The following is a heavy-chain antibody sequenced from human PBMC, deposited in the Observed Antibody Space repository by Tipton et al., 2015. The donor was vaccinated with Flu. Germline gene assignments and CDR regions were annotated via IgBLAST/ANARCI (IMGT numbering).Heavy chain of an antibody. CDR1: GYTFTSYG. Sequence: QVQLVQSGAEVKKPGASVKVSRKASGYTFTSYGISWVRQAPGQGLEWMGWISAYNGNTNYAQKLQGRVTVTTDTSTSTAYMELRSLRSDDTAVYYCARDPTVIAVAGRGYLDYWGQGTLVTVSS. V-gene: IGHV1-18*01. J-gene: IGHJ4*02. CDR2: ISAYNGNT. D-gene: IGHD6-19*01. CDR3: ARDPTVIAVAGRGYLDY.